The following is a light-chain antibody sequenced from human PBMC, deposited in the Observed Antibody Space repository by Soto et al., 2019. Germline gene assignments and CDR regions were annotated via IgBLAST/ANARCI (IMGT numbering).Light chain of an antibody. CDR2: AAS. CDR3: QQANSFPIT. CDR1: QDIRSW. Sequence: DIQLTQSPSSVSASIGDRVTITCWASQDIRSWLAWYQQKAGKAPKLVISAASTLQRGAPSRFSGSGFGTNFTLAITSLQPEDFATYYCQQANSFPITFGQGTRLDIK. J-gene: IGKJ5*01. V-gene: IGKV1-12*01.